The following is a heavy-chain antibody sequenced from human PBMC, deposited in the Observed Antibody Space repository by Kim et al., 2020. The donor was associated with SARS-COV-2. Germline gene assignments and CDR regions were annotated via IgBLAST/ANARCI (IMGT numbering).Heavy chain of an antibody. J-gene: IGHJ4*02. V-gene: IGHV3-15*01. CDR2: IKSKTDGGTT. D-gene: IGHD3-3*01. CDR1: GFTFSNAW. CDR3: TTGNDFWSGQFNY. Sequence: GGSLRLSCAASGFTFSNAWMSWVRQAPGKGLEWVGRIKSKTDGGTTDYAAPVKGRFTISRDDSKNTLYLQMNSLKTEDTAVYYCTTGNDFWSGQFNYWGQGTLVTVSS.